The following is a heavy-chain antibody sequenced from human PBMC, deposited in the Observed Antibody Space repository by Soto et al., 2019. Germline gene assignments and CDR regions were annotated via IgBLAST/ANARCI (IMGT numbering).Heavy chain of an antibody. D-gene: IGHD6-13*01. Sequence: QVQLVQSGSEVKKPGASVKVSCKASGYTFTSYAMHWVRQAPGQRLERMGWINAGNGNTKYSQKFQGRVTITRDTSASTAYMELSSLRYEDTAVYYCARDVAAAGLDYWGQGTLVTVSS. CDR2: INAGNGNT. J-gene: IGHJ4*02. V-gene: IGHV1-3*01. CDR1: GYTFTSYA. CDR3: ARDVAAAGLDY.